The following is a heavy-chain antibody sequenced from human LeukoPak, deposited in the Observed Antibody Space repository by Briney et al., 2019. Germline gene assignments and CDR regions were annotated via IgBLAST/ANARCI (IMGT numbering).Heavy chain of an antibody. CDR2: ISGSSSTI. D-gene: IGHD2-15*01. CDR3: ARESLGYCSGSTCYYFYMDF. Sequence: GGSLRLSCAASGFTFSSYSMNWVRQAPGKGLEWLSYISGSSSTIYYADSVKGRFTISRDSAKNSQYLQMNSLRAEDTAVYYCARESLGYCSGSTCYYFYMDFWGKGTTVTVSS. V-gene: IGHV3-48*04. J-gene: IGHJ6*03. CDR1: GFTFSSYS.